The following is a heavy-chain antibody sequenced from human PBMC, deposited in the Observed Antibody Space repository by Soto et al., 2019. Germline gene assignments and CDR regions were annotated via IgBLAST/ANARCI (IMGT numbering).Heavy chain of an antibody. CDR3: ASHPAL. CDR2: IYNSSST. J-gene: IGHJ4*02. CDR1: GGSISSGGYY. V-gene: IGHV4-31*03. Sequence: QVQLQESGPGLVKPSQTLSLTCTVSGGSISSGGYYWSWIRQHPGKGLEWIGYIYNSSSTYYNPFLQSRVTTPAETSKNHFSLTLSAVGGANTAVYYCASHPALWGQGTLVTVSS.